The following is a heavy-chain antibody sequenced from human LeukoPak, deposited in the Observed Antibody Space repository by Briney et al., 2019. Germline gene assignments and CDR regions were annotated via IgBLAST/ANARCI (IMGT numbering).Heavy chain of an antibody. V-gene: IGHV3-33*01. CDR1: GFTFRSYG. Sequence: GGSLRLSCAASGFTFRSYGMHWVRQAPGKRLEWVAVIWYDGSNKDYIDSVKGRFTISRDNSKNTLYLQMNSLRAEDTAVYYCARDVELGYDFWSGFGEPQNWFDPWGQGTLVTVSS. CDR2: IWYDGSNK. J-gene: IGHJ5*02. D-gene: IGHD3-3*01. CDR3: ARDVELGYDFWSGFGEPQNWFDP.